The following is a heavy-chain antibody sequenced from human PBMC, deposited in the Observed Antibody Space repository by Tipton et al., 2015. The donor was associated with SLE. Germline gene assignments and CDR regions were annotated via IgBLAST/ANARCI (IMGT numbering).Heavy chain of an antibody. CDR3: ASSLLTVFAGFDY. CDR1: GFTFSSYS. V-gene: IGHV3-30*04. D-gene: IGHD3-3*01. J-gene: IGHJ4*02. CDR2: ISYDGSNK. Sequence: SLRLSCAASGFTFSSYSMTWVRQAPGKALEWVSIISYDGSNKYYADSVKGRFTISRDNSKNTLYLQMNSLRAEDTAVYYCASSLLTVFAGFDYWGQGTLVTVSS.